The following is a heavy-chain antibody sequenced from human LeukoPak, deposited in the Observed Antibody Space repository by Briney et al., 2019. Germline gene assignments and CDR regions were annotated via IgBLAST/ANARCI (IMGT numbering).Heavy chain of an antibody. CDR2: IRSSSSYI. CDR3: ARGSDSSSYFTDAFDI. D-gene: IGHD3-22*01. V-gene: IGHV3-21*01. J-gene: IGHJ3*02. CDR1: GFTFTSYS. Sequence: AGGSLRLSCAASGFTFTSYSMNWVRQAPGKGLEWVSSIRSSSSYIYYADSVKGRFTISRDNAKNSLYLQMNSLRAEDTAVYYCARGSDSSSYFTDAFDIWGQGTMVTVSS.